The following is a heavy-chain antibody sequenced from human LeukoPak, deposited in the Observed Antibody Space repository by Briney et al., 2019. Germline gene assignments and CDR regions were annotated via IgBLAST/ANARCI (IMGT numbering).Heavy chain of an antibody. D-gene: IGHD3-3*01. CDR1: GGSSSGYY. CDR2: INHSGST. Sequence: SETLSLTCAVYGGSSSGYYWSWIRQPPGKGLEWIGEINHSGSTNYNPSLKSRVTISVDTSKNQFSLKLSSVTAADTAVYYCALRGLRFSLRGWFDPWGQGTLVTVSS. J-gene: IGHJ5*02. V-gene: IGHV4-34*01. CDR3: ALRGLRFSLRGWFDP.